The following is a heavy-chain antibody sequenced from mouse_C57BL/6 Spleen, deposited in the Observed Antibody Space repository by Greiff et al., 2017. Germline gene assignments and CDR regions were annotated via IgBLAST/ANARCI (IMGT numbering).Heavy chain of an antibody. CDR2: IHPNSGST. CDR3: AREGYYGNYDAMDY. CDR1: GYTFTSYW. V-gene: IGHV1-64*01. Sequence: QVQLQQPGAELVKPGASVKLSCKASGYTFTSYWMHWVKQRPGQGLAWIGMIHPNSGSTNYNEKFKSKATLTVDKSSSTAYMQLSSLTSEDSAVYYCAREGYYGNYDAMDYWGQGTSGTVSS. D-gene: IGHD2-1*01. J-gene: IGHJ4*01.